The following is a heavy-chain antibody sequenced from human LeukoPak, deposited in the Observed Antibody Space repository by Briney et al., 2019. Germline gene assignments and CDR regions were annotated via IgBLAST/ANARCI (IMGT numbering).Heavy chain of an antibody. D-gene: IGHD2-21*02. Sequence: SETLSLTCTVSGGSISSSSYYWGWIRQPPGKGLEWIGSIYYSGSTYYNPSLKSRVTISVDTSKNQFSLKLSSVTAADTAVYYCARQSFFGDASVDYWGQGTLVTVSS. J-gene: IGHJ4*02. V-gene: IGHV4-39*01. CDR2: IYYSGST. CDR3: ARQSFFGDASVDY. CDR1: GGSISSSSYY.